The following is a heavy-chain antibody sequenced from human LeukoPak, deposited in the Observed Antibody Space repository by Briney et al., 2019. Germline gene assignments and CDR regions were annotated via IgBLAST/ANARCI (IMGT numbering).Heavy chain of an antibody. J-gene: IGHJ5*02. CDR2: INHSGST. CDR3: ARSHYYDSSGSHNNWFDP. CDR1: GGSFSGYY. D-gene: IGHD3-22*01. V-gene: IGHV4-34*01. Sequence: SETLSLTCAVYGGSFSGYYWTYIRQPPGKGLEWIGEINHSGSTNYNPSLKSRVTISVDTSKNQFSLKLSSVTAADTAVYYCARSHYYDSSGSHNNWFDPWGQGTLVTVSS.